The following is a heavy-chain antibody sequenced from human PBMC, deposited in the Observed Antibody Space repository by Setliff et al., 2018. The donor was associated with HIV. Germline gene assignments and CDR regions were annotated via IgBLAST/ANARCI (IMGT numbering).Heavy chain of an antibody. J-gene: IGHJ4*02. D-gene: IGHD3-3*01. Sequence: SVKVSCKASGGTFSSYAINWVRQAPGQGLEWMGGIIPMFGTAHYAQKFQGRVTITADESTTTAYMELCSLRSEDTAVFYCARGGSGYYDFWSGSSAFEYWGQGTLVTVSS. CDR3: ARGGSGYYDFWSGSSAFEY. CDR1: GGTFSSYA. V-gene: IGHV1-69*13. CDR2: IIPMFGTA.